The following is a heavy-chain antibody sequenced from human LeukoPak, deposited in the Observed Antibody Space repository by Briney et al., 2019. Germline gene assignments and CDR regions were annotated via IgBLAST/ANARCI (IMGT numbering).Heavy chain of an antibody. CDR2: ISGIGGST. Sequence: GGSLRLSCAASGFTFSSYAMSWVRQAPGKGLEWVSAISGIGGSTYYADSVKGRFTISRDNSKNTLYLQMNSLRAEDTAVYYCAKDFSGYSSGWYSYNWFDPWGQGTLVTVSS. CDR1: GFTFSSYA. CDR3: AKDFSGYSSGWYSYNWFDP. V-gene: IGHV3-23*01. J-gene: IGHJ5*02. D-gene: IGHD6-19*01.